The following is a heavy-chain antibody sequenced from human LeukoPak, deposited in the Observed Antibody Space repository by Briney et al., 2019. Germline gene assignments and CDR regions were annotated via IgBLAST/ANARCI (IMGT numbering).Heavy chain of an antibody. V-gene: IGHV3-9*01. Sequence: GGSLRLSCAASGVTFADDAMHWVRQAPRKGMEWVSGISWNSGSIGYAHSVKGRFTISRDNAKNPLYLQMNSLRAEDTALYYCAKDRGASNPYYLDYWGQGTLVTVSS. D-gene: IGHD1-14*01. CDR3: AKDRGASNPYYLDY. J-gene: IGHJ4*02. CDR1: GVTFADDA. CDR2: ISWNSGSI.